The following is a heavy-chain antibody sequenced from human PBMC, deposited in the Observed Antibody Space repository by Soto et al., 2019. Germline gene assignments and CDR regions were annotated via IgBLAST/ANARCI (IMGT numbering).Heavy chain of an antibody. V-gene: IGHV3-23*01. Sequence: PGVPLRLSCAAAGCTFISCGRGWVRQAPGKGLEWVSDIIDSGGSTYYADSVKGRFTISRDNSKSTLYLQMNSLRAEDTALYYCAKGRSYYYYYGVDVWGQGTTVTVSS. CDR2: IIDSGGST. J-gene: IGHJ6*02. CDR3: AKGRSYYYYYGVDV. CDR1: GCTFISCG.